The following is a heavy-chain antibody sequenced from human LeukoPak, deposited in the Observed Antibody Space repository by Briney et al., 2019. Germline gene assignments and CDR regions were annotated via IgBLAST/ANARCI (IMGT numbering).Heavy chain of an antibody. D-gene: IGHD3-22*01. V-gene: IGHV4-34*01. J-gene: IGHJ4*02. CDR2: VNHGGST. Sequence: SETLSRTCSAYGGSFGGYFWSWIRQPPGEGLEWIGEVNHGGSTNYNPSLKSRVTISVDTSRTQFSLNLRSVTAADTAVYYCARGPPLAYYGTGGYYFFDYWGQGILVTVSP. CDR1: GGSFGGYF. CDR3: ARGPPLAYYGTGGYYFFDY.